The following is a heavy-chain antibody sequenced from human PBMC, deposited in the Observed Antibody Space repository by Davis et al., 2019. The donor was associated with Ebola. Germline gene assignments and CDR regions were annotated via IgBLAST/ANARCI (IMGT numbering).Heavy chain of an antibody. CDR1: RGSISSSSYY. V-gene: IGHV4-39*07. CDR3: ARVISGYPYYYYGMDV. J-gene: IGHJ6*04. CDR2: INHSGST. D-gene: IGHD3-22*01. Sequence: SETLSLTCTVSRGSISSSSYYWGWIRQPPGKGLEWIGEINHSGSTNYNPSLKSRVTISVDTSKNQFSLKLSSVTAADTAVYYCARVISGYPYYYYGMDVWGKGTTVTVSS.